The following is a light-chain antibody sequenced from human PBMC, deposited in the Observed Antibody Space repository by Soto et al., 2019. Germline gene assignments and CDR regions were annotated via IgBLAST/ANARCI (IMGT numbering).Light chain of an antibody. CDR2: LNSDGSH. CDR1: SGHSTYA. J-gene: IGLJ3*02. CDR3: PTWGTGLWV. V-gene: IGLV4-69*01. Sequence: QSVLTQSPSASASLGASVKLTCTLSSGHSTYAIAWHQQQPEKGPRCLMKLNSDGSHSKGDAIPDRFSGSSSGAERYLTSASLQSEDEADDYCPTWGTGLWVFGGGTKLTVL.